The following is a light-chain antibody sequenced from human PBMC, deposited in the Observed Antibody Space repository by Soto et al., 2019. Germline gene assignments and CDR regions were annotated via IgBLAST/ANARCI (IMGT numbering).Light chain of an antibody. J-gene: IGLJ1*01. Sequence: QSVLTQPASVSGSPGQSITISCTGTSSDVGGYNYVSWYQQHPGKAPKLMIYEVSNRPSGVSNRFSGSKSGNTASLTISGLQAEDEADYYCTSKTSSITYVVGTATKVTVL. CDR1: SSDVGGYNY. CDR3: TSKTSSITYV. V-gene: IGLV2-14*01. CDR2: EVS.